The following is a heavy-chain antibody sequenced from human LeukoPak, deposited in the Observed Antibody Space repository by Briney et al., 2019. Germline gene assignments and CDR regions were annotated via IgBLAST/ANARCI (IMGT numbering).Heavy chain of an antibody. J-gene: IGHJ4*02. CDR2: ISYDGGIT. CDR1: GFTFSSYA. Sequence: SGGSLRLSCAASGFTFSSYAMYWVRQAPGNGPEWLAVISYDGGITHYADSVKDRFTISRDNSKNTLFLQLNSLRGDDTAVYYCARDTTYYYDGGSSGPHYFDYWGQGTLVTVSS. D-gene: IGHD3-10*01. V-gene: IGHV3-30*01. CDR3: ARDTTYYYDGGSSGPHYFDY.